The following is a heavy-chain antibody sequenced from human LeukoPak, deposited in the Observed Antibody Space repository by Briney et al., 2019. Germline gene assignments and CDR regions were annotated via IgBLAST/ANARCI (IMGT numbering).Heavy chain of an antibody. J-gene: IGHJ6*03. CDR2: IYTSWST. CDR1: GGAISSGSYY. D-gene: IGHD2-2*01. V-gene: IGHV4-61*02. CDR3: ERGVGSSSRVRYSYMDV. Sequence: SETLSLTCTVSGGAISSGSYYWSWIRQPPGKGLEWIGRIYTSWSTNYNPSLKSRVSISIDTSKNQFSLKLSSVTAADTAVYYCERGVGSSSRVRYSYMDVWGKGTTVTVSS.